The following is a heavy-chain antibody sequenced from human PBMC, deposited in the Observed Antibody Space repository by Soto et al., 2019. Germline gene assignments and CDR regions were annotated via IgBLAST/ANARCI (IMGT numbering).Heavy chain of an antibody. D-gene: IGHD3-10*01. V-gene: IGHV1-69*13. CDR1: GGTFSSYA. CDR3: ARDTRGYYYGSGSSPESYYYYGMDV. CDR2: IIPIFGTA. J-gene: IGHJ6*02. Sequence: SVKVSCKASGGTFSSYAISWVRQAPGQGLEWMGGIIPIFGTANYAQKFQGRVTITADESTSTAYMELSSLRSEDTAVYYCARDTRGYYYGSGSSPESYYYYGMDVWGQGATGTVSS.